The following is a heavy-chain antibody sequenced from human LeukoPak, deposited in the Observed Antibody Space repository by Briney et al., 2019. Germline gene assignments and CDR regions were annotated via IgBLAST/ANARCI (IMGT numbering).Heavy chain of an antibody. V-gene: IGHV4-39*07. D-gene: IGHD3-16*01. J-gene: IGHJ5*02. CDR3: ARDGPGGLNNWFDP. Sequence: SETLSLTCSVSGASISRSSYSWGWIRQPPGKGLEWIGSMYYSGTTYYNPSLKSRVTISVDSSKNQFSLRLSSVTAADTAVYYCARDGPGGLNNWFDPWGQGTLVTVSS. CDR1: GASISRSSYS. CDR2: MYYSGTT.